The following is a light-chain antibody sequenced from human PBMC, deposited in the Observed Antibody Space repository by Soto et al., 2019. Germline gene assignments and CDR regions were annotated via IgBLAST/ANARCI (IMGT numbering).Light chain of an antibody. Sequence: TQSPATLSVSLGEEVSLSCRASQSVGPNLAWYQQRPGQAPRLLIHWGSTRANGVPARFRGSGRGTDFTLTISNLQSEDLAVYYCQQYENWPPYSXXXGTXLEXK. J-gene: IGKJ2*03. CDR1: QSVGPN. CDR2: WGS. V-gene: IGKV3-15*01. CDR3: QQYENWPPYS.